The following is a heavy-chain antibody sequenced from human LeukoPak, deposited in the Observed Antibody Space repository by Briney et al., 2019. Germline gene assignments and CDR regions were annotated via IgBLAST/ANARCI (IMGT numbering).Heavy chain of an antibody. J-gene: IGHJ2*01. CDR2: INHSGST. D-gene: IGHD2/OR15-2a*01. CDR1: GGSISSYY. Sequence: PSETLSLTCTVSGGSISSYYWSWIRQPPGKGLEWIGEINHSGSTNYNPSLKSRVTISVDTSKNQFSLKLSSVTAADTAVYYCARGHRLLSRYFDLWGRGTLVTVSS. V-gene: IGHV4-34*01. CDR3: ARGHRLLSRYFDL.